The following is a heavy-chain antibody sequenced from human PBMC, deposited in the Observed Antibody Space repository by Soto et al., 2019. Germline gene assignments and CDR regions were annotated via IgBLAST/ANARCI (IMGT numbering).Heavy chain of an antibody. Sequence: GASVKVSCKASGYTFTGYYMHWVRQAPGQGLEWMGWINPNSGGTNYAQKFQGWVTMTRDTSISTAYMELSRLRSDDTAVYYCARGGAGGKHRKNGMDVWGQGTTVTVSS. D-gene: IGHD3-10*01. CDR3: ARGGAGGKHRKNGMDV. J-gene: IGHJ6*02. CDR2: INPNSGGT. CDR1: GYTFTGYY. V-gene: IGHV1-2*04.